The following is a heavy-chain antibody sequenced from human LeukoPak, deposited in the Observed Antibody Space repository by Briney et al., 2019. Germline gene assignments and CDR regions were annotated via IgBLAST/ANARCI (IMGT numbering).Heavy chain of an antibody. V-gene: IGHV1-8*01. CDR3: ARQGVAAAGINY. J-gene: IGHJ4*02. Sequence: GASVKVSCKASGYTFTSYDINWVRQATGQGLEWMGWMNPNSGNTGYAQKFQGRVTMTRNTSISTAYMELSSLRSEDTAVYYCARQGVAAAGINYWGQGTLVTVSS. CDR1: GYTFTSYD. CDR2: MNPNSGNT. D-gene: IGHD6-13*01.